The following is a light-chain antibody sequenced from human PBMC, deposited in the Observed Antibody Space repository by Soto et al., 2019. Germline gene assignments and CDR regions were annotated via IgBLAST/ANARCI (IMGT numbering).Light chain of an antibody. CDR3: QQYATSPS. CDR2: GAS. V-gene: IGKV3-20*01. CDR1: QSVSSRS. J-gene: IGKJ5*01. Sequence: IVLTQSASTLSLSPWESATLSCRASQSVSSRSLAWYQQKPGQAPRLLISGASSRAADIPDRFGGSVSGTDFTLTISSLEPEDFAVFYCQQYATSPSFGQGTRLEIK.